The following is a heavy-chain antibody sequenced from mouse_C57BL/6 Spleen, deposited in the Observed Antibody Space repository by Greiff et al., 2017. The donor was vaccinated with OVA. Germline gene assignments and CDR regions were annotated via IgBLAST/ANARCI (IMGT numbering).Heavy chain of an antibody. D-gene: IGHD4-1*01. CDR3: APNWGIDY. CDR1: GYTFTSYD. Sequence: VKLMESGPELVKPGASVKLSCKASGYTFTSYDINWVKQRPGQGLEWIGWIYPRDGSTKYNEKFKGKATLTVDTSSSTAYMELHSLTSEDSAVYFCAPNWGIDYWGQGTTLTVSS. CDR2: IYPRDGST. J-gene: IGHJ2*01. V-gene: IGHV1-85*01.